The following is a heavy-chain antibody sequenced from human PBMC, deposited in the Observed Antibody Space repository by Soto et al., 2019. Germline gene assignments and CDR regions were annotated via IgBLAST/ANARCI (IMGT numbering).Heavy chain of an antibody. V-gene: IGHV1-69*02. J-gene: IGHJ4*02. CDR1: GGTFRNHI. CDR3: ARSIVVVTALDY. CDR2: IIPMLDIT. Sequence: ASVKVSCKASGGTFRNHIITWVRQAPGQGPEGMGRIIPMLDITNYAQKFQGRVTITRDTVASTAYMELSSLRSEATAVYYCARSIVVVTALDYWGQGTLVTVSS. D-gene: IGHD2-21*02.